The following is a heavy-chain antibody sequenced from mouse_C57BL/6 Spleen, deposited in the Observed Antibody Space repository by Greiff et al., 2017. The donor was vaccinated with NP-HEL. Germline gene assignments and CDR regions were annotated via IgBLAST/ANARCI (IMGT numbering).Heavy chain of an antibody. V-gene: IGHV5-16*01. CDR3: AREGVYYDYGD. J-gene: IGHJ4*01. CDR1: GFTFSDYY. D-gene: IGHD2-4*01. CDR2: INYDGSST. Sequence: EVKLMESEGGLVQPGSSMKLSCTASGFTFSDYYMAWVRQVPEKGLEWVANINYDGSSTYYLDSLKSRFIISRDNAKNILYLQMSSLKSEDTATYYCAREGVYYDYGDWGQGTSVTVSS.